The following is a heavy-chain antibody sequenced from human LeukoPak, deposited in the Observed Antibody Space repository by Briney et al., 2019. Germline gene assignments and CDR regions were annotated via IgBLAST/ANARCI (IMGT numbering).Heavy chain of an antibody. CDR1: GFTFSSYS. D-gene: IGHD3-9*01. V-gene: IGHV3-48*01. CDR3: AREKTGNFDY. J-gene: IGHJ4*02. Sequence: GGSLRLSCAASGFTFSSYSMNWVRQAPGKGLEWVSYISSSSSTIYYADSVKGRFTISRDNAKNSLYLQMNSLRAEDTAVYYCAREKTGNFDYWGQGTLVIVSS. CDR2: ISSSSSTI.